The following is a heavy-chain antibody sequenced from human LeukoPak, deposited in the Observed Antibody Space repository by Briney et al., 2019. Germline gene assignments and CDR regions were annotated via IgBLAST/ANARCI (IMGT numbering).Heavy chain of an antibody. V-gene: IGHV3-23*01. CDR1: GFTFSSYA. Sequence: GGSLRLSCAASGFTFSSYAMSWVRQAPGKGLEWVSAISGSGGSTYYADSVKGRFTISRDNSKNSLYLQMNSLRAEDTAVYYCARARRGHTVIRPSYYFDYWGQGTLVTVSS. D-gene: IGHD4-11*01. CDR2: ISGSGGST. J-gene: IGHJ4*02. CDR3: ARARRGHTVIRPSYYFDY.